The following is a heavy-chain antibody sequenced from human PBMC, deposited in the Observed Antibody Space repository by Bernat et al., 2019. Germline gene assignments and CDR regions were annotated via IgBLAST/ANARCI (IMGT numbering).Heavy chain of an antibody. J-gene: IGHJ4*02. D-gene: IGHD7-27*01. CDR3: AKGRPLGMANRDLDY. CDR1: GFTFSSYG. CDR2: ISYDGTNK. Sequence: QVQLVESGGGVVQPGRSLRLSCAASGFTFSSYGMHWVRQAPGKGLEWVAVISYDGTNKDYADSVKGRFTISRDNSKNTLYLQMNSLRAEETAVYYCAKGRPLGMANRDLDYWGKATLYTLS. V-gene: IGHV3-30*18.